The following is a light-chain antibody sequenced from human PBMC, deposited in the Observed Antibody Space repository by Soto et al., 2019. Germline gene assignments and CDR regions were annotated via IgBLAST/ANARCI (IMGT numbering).Light chain of an antibody. CDR3: QQRSNWHPLT. CDR2: GAS. CDR1: QSVSST. J-gene: IGKJ4*01. V-gene: IGKV3-15*01. Sequence: ETLMTQSPATLSVSPGERATLSCRASQSVSSTLAWYQQKPGQAPRLLIYGASTRATGIPARFNGTGSGTDSTLTISSLETEDFAVYYCQQRSNWHPLTFGGGTKVDIK.